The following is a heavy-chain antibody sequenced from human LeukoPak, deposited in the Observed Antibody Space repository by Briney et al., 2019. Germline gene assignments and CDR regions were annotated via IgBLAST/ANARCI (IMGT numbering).Heavy chain of an antibody. CDR3: ARAGLDYDILTGYYFFDY. D-gene: IGHD3-9*01. V-gene: IGHV1-8*01. CDR1: GYTFTSYD. J-gene: IGHJ4*02. Sequence: ASVKVSCKAYGYTFTSYDINWVRQATGQGLEWMGWMNPNSGNTGYAQKFQGRVTMTRNTSISTAYMELSSLRSEDTAVYYCARAGLDYDILTGYYFFDYWGQGTLVTVSS. CDR2: MNPNSGNT.